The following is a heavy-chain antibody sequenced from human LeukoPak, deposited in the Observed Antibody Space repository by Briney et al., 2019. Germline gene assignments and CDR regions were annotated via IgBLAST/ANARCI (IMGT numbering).Heavy chain of an antibody. D-gene: IGHD3-22*01. CDR2: INPNSGAT. CDR3: ARGTLYYSDGSGYHPPFEY. J-gene: IGHJ4*02. V-gene: IGHV1-2*02. CDR1: GYTFSGHY. Sequence: GASVKVSCKASGYTFSGHYLHWVRQAPAHGLESMGWINPNSGATKYAQRFQGRVTMTRDTSINTAYMDVTSLRSDDTAVYYCARGTLYYSDGSGYHPPFEYWGQGTLVTVSS.